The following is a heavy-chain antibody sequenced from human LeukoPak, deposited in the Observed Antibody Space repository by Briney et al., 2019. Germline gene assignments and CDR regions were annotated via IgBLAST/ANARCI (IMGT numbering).Heavy chain of an antibody. CDR3: AIEASYCSSTSCLFDY. D-gene: IGHD2-2*01. CDR2: IWYDGSNK. Sequence: GGPLRLSCAASGFTFSSYRMPWVRQAPGKGLEGVAVIWYDGSNKYYADSVKGRFTISRDNSKNTLYLQMNSLRAEDTAVYYCAIEASYCSSTSCLFDYWGQGSLVSVSS. J-gene: IGHJ4*02. V-gene: IGHV3-33*01. CDR1: GFTFSSYR.